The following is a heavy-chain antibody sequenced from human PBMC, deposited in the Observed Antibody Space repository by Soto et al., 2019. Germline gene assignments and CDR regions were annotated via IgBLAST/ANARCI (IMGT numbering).Heavy chain of an antibody. J-gene: IGHJ6*02. CDR2: IYYSGST. CDR3: AREPYSSSSGLTVDGMDV. V-gene: IGHV4-31*03. CDR1: GGSISSGGYY. Sequence: QVQLQESGPGLVKPSQTLSLTCTVSGGSISSGGYYWSWIRQHPGKGLEWIRYIYYSGSTYYNQSLKSRVTISVDTSKNQFSLKLSSVTAADTAVYYCAREPYSSSSGLTVDGMDVWGQGTTVAVSS. D-gene: IGHD6-6*01.